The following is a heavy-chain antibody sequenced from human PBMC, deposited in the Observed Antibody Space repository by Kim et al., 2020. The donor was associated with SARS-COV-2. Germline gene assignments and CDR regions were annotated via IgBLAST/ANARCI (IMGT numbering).Heavy chain of an antibody. CDR3: ARTPGSSGPDY. CDR2: T. V-gene: IGHV4-59*01. Sequence: TNYNPPLKSRATISVDTSKNQFSLKLSSVTAADTAVDYCARTPGSSGPDYWGQGTLVTVSS. J-gene: IGHJ4*02. D-gene: IGHD3-22*01.